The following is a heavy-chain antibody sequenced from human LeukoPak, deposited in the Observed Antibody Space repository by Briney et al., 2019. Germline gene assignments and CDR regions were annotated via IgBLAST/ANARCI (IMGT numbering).Heavy chain of an antibody. J-gene: IGHJ5*02. Sequence: ASVKVSCKASGYTFTSYAIHWVRQAPGQRLEWMGWINAGNGNTKYSQEFQGRVTITRDTSASTAYMELSSLRSEDMAVYYCARGDCSGGSCYTSWGQGTLVTVSS. CDR2: INAGNGNT. D-gene: IGHD2-15*01. CDR3: ARGDCSGGSCYTS. CDR1: GYTFTSYA. V-gene: IGHV1-3*03.